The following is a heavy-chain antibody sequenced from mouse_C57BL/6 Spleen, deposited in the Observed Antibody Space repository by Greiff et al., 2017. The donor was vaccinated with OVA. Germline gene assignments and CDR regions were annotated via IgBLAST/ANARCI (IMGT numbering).Heavy chain of an antibody. V-gene: IGHV1-22*01. CDR3: ARISYDYDLSDY. J-gene: IGHJ2*01. Sequence: EVKLQESGPELVKPGASVKMSCKASGYTFTDYNMHWVKQSHGKSLEWIGYINPNNGGTSYNQKFKGKATLTVNKSSSTAYMELRSLTSEDSAVYYCARISYDYDLSDYWGQGTTLTVSS. D-gene: IGHD2-4*01. CDR2: INPNNGGT. CDR1: GYTFTDYN.